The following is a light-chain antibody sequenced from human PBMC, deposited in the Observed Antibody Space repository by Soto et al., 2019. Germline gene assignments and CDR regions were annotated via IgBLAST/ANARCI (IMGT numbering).Light chain of an antibody. Sequence: DIQLTQSPSFLSASVGDTVTITCRASQGMSTYLAWYQQKPGKVPKLLLRSASTLQSGVPPRFSGGGSGTEFTLTISTLQPDDSGMYYCQQLNGYQLAFGGGTNVEIK. CDR3: QQLNGYQLA. CDR1: QGMSTY. J-gene: IGKJ4*01. V-gene: IGKV1-9*01. CDR2: SAS.